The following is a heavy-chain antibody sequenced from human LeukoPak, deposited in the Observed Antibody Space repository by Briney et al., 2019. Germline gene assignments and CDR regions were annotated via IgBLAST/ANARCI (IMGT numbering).Heavy chain of an antibody. CDR3: ARDIAARRFDY. CDR1: GFTFSSYG. J-gene: IGHJ4*02. CDR2: IWYDGSNK. Sequence: GRSLRLSCAASGFTFSSYGMHWVRQAPGKGLEWVAVIWYDGSNKYYADSVKGRFTISRDNSKNTLYLQMNSLRAEDTAVYYCARDIAARRFDYWGQGTLVTVSS. V-gene: IGHV3-33*01. D-gene: IGHD6-6*01.